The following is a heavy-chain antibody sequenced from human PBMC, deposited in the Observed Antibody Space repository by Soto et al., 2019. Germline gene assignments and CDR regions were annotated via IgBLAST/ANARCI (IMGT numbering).Heavy chain of an antibody. CDR2: IYPGDSDT. J-gene: IGHJ3*01. CDR3: ARDLVDDVFDV. V-gene: IGHV5-51*01. D-gene: IGHD3-9*01. CDR1: GYTFTDYW. Sequence: GESLKISCKGSGYTFTDYWIGWVRQLPGKGLEWMGIIYPGDSDTRYTTSFQGQVTFSVDRSISTAYLQWSSLKASDTGMYYCARDLVDDVFDVWGQGTMVTVSS.